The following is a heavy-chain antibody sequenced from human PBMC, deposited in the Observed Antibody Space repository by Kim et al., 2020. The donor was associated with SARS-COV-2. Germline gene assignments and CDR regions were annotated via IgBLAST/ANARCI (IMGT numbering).Heavy chain of an antibody. Sequence: SETLSLTCTVSGGSISSYYWSWIRQPPGKGLEWIGYIYYSGSTNYNPSLKSRVTISVDTSKNQFSLKLSSVTAADTAVYYCARVSGGYGDLHFDYWGQGTLVTVS. CDR2: IYYSGST. CDR3: ARVSGGYGDLHFDY. D-gene: IGHD4-17*01. CDR1: GGSISSYY. J-gene: IGHJ4*02. V-gene: IGHV4-59*13.